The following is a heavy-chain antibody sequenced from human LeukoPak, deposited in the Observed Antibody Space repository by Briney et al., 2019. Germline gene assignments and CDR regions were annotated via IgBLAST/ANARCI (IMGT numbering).Heavy chain of an antibody. Sequence: GRSLRLSCAASGFTFDDYAMHWVRQAPGKGLEWVSGISWNSGSIGYADSAKGRFTISRDNAKNSLYLQMNSLRAEDMALYYCAKAFRGDYYYTDVWGKGTTVTVSS. D-gene: IGHD3-3*02. CDR2: ISWNSGSI. CDR3: AKAFRGDYYYTDV. J-gene: IGHJ6*03. CDR1: GFTFDDYA. V-gene: IGHV3-9*03.